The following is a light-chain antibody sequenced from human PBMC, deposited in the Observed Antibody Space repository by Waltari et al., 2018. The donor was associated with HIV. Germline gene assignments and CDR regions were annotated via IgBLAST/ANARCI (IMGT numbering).Light chain of an antibody. CDR2: AVE. V-gene: IGLV2-23*02. Sequence: ARAQPPSVSGSPGQSTPTSCAAIDRIAVSCYQQHPDKAPKVISYAVERRPPGISSRFSGFRAGKNAYLKISGLQAEDEADYFCCAYVGYGTKFVFGTGTRVTV. CDR3: CAYVGYGTKFV. J-gene: IGLJ1*01. CDR1: DRIA.